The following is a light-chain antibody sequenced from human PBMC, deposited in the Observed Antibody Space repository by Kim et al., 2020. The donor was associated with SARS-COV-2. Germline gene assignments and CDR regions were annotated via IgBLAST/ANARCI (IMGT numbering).Light chain of an antibody. CDR2: GAS. J-gene: IGKJ5*01. Sequence: SPGERATPSCGASQSVSSNNLAWYHQKPGKAPRLLIYGASRRATGTPDRFSGGGSGTDFTLTVRGLGPENFALYYCQRYGTSPITFGQGTRLEIK. CDR1: QSVSSNN. V-gene: IGKV3-20*01. CDR3: QRYGTSPIT.